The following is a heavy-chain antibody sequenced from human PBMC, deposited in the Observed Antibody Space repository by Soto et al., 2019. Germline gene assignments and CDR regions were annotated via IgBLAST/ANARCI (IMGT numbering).Heavy chain of an antibody. CDR3: AKDLGDILWGRMRYYYYGMDV. V-gene: IGHV3-30*18. D-gene: IGHD3-16*02. Sequence: QVQLVESGGGVVQPGRSLRLSCAASGFTFSSYGMHWVRQAPGKGLEWVAVISYDGSNKYYADSVKGRFTISRDNSKNTLYLQMNSLRAEDTAVYYCAKDLGDILWGRMRYYYYGMDVWGQGTTVTVSS. CDR1: GFTFSSYG. J-gene: IGHJ6*02. CDR2: ISYDGSNK.